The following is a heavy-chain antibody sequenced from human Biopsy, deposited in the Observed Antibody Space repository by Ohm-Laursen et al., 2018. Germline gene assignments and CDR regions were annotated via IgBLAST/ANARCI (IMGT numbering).Heavy chain of an antibody. D-gene: IGHD3-10*01. J-gene: IGHJ6*02. CDR3: ARAYYYGAGSFYSPWMEV. Sequence: SDTLSLTCSVSGGSFSTYYWTWIRQPPGKGLEWIACIDYRGSTNYNPSLKSRVSISIDTSKNQLSLRLNSVSAADTATYYCARAYYYGAGSFYSPWMEVWGQGTTVSVS. V-gene: IGHV4-59*07. CDR1: GGSFSTYY. CDR2: IDYRGST.